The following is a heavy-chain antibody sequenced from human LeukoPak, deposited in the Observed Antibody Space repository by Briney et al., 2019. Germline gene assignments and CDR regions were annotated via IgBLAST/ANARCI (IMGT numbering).Heavy chain of an antibody. CDR3: ARDLRTGYTYGYPLDY. V-gene: IGHV3-7*01. D-gene: IGHD5-18*01. CDR2: INQDGSLK. CDR1: GFSFSSYG. Sequence: GGSLRLSCEASGFSFSSYGLHWVRQAPGKGLEWVAHINQDGSLKYYVDSVKGRFTISRDNAKNSLYLQMNSLRAEDTAFYYCARDLRTGYTYGYPLDYWGQGTLVTVSS. J-gene: IGHJ4*02.